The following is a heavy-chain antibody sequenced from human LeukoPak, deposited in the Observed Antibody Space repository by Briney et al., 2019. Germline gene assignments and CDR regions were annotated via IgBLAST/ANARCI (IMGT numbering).Heavy chain of an antibody. D-gene: IGHD2-8*01. CDR3: ASIGYCTNGVCYFDY. V-gene: IGHV4-34*01. Sequence: PSETLSLTCTVSGGSFSGYYWSWIRQPPGKGLEWIGEINHSGSTNYNPSLKSRVTISVDTSKNQFSLKLSSVTAADTAVYYCASIGYCTNGVCYFDYWGQGTLVTVSS. CDR2: INHSGST. J-gene: IGHJ4*02. CDR1: GGSFSGYY.